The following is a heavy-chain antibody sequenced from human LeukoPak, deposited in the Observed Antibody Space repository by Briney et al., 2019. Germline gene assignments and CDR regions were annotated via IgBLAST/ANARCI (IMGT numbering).Heavy chain of an antibody. J-gene: IGHJ4*02. D-gene: IGHD3/OR15-3a*01. CDR1: GGSISSSSYY. CDR3: ARQTGSGLFILP. CDR2: IYYSGNT. Sequence: CXVSGGSISSSSYYWGWIRQPPGKGLEWIGSIYYSGNTYYNASLKSQVSISIDTAKNQFSLRLTSVNAADTALYYCARQTGSGLFILPGGQGTLVTVSS. V-gene: IGHV4-39*01.